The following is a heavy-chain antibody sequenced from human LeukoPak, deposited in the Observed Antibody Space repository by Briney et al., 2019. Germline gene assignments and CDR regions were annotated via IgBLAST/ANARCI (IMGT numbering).Heavy chain of an antibody. D-gene: IGHD4-11*01. CDR2: IYSDGTT. J-gene: IGHJ4*02. CDR3: ARGGTTVTTFDY. CDR1: GFTVSSKF. V-gene: IGHV3-53*01. Sequence: GGSLRLSCAASGFTVSSKFMSWVRQVPGKGLDWVSIIYSDGTTYYADPVKGRFTISRDNSKNTLFLQMNSLRAEDTAVYYCARGGTTVTTFDYWGLGTLVTVSS.